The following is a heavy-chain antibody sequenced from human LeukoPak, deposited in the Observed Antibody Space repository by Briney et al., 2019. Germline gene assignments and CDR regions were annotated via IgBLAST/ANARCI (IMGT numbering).Heavy chain of an antibody. V-gene: IGHV3-66*01. J-gene: IGHJ4*02. CDR3: AKERSLEIAVAGTIFDY. Sequence: GGSLRLSCAASGFTFSNARMSWVRQAPGKGLEWVSVIYSGGSTYYADSVKGRFTISRDNSKNMIYLEMSSLKAEDTAVYYCAKERSLEIAVAGTIFDYWGQGTLVTVSS. D-gene: IGHD6-19*01. CDR1: GFTFSNAR. CDR2: IYSGGST.